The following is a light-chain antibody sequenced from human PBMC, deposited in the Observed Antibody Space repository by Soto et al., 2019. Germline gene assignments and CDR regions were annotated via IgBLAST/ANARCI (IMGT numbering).Light chain of an antibody. V-gene: IGKV1-5*03. CDR1: QPISSW. CDR3: QQYGSSGT. Sequence: DIQMTQSPSTLSGSVGDRVTITCRASQPISSWLAWYQQKPGKAPKLLIYKASTLKSGVPSRFGGSGSGTDFTLTISRLEPEDFAVYYCQQYGSSGTFGQGTKVDIK. CDR2: KAS. J-gene: IGKJ1*01.